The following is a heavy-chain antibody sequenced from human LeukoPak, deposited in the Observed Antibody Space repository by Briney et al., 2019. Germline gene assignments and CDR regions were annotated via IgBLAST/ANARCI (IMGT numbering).Heavy chain of an antibody. J-gene: IGHJ4*02. CDR3: ARAVGGDGSGSL. D-gene: IGHD3-10*01. CDR1: GSSISYDYY. V-gene: IGHV4-61*05. CDR2: IYYRVTS. Sequence: PSETLSLTCTVSGSSISYDYYWGWIRQPPGKGLEWIGYIYYRVTSDYNPSLKSRVTMSVDMSTRQISLKLSSVTAADTAVYYCARAVGGDGSGSLWGPGTLVTVSS.